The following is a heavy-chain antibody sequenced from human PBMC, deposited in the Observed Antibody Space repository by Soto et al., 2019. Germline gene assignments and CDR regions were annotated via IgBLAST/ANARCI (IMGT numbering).Heavy chain of an antibody. V-gene: IGHV1-69*01. CDR1: GGTFTSFG. J-gene: IGHJ4*02. CDR2: IIPVFGTT. CDR3: AIVVCGLGGYYLDS. Sequence: QVHVVQSGAEGKKPGSSVKVTCKAFGGTFTSFGINWVRQAPGQGLEWMGGIIPVFGTTKYAQKFRDRVTLVADGATSTSYMELSSLTSDDTAVYDCAIVVCGLGGYYLDSWGQGTLVTVSS. D-gene: IGHD3-16*01.